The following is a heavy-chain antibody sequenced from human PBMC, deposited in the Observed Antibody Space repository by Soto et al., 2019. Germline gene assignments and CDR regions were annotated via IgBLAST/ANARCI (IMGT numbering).Heavy chain of an antibody. CDR1: GFTFSSYA. Sequence: GGSLRLSCAASGFTFSSYAMSWVRQAPGKGLEWVSGITGSGGTTYYTASVKGRFTISRDNSKNTLYLQMNSLRAEDTAVYSCASPGTIVVVPAGFRGPIDYRGPGTLVTVS. J-gene: IGHJ4*02. CDR3: ASPGTIVVVPAGFRGPIDY. D-gene: IGHD2-2*01. CDR2: ITGSGGTT. V-gene: IGHV3-23*01.